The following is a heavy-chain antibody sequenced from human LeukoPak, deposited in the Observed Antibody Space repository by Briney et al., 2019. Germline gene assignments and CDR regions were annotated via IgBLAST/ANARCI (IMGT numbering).Heavy chain of an antibody. J-gene: IGHJ4*02. CDR1: GGSISSYY. CDR2: IYYGGST. D-gene: IGHD6-19*01. Sequence: SETLSLTCTVSGGSISSYYWSWIRQPPGKGLEWIGYIYYGGSTNYNPSLKSRVTISVDTSKNQFSLKLSSVHAADTAVYYCARGAGSSGWYYFDYWGQGTLVTVSS. V-gene: IGHV4-59*01. CDR3: ARGAGSSGWYYFDY.